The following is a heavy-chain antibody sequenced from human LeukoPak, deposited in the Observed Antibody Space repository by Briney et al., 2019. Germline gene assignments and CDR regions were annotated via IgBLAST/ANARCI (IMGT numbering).Heavy chain of an antibody. CDR2: IYHHGAT. CDR3: ARGPSVAAHLDY. Sequence: SETLSLTCAVSGGSISSNNWWSWVRQPPGKGLEWIGEIYHHGATNYNPSLKSRVTLSVDKSKNQFSLELSSVTAADTAVYYCARGPSVAAHLDYWGQGTLVTVSS. D-gene: IGHD5-12*01. J-gene: IGHJ4*02. CDR1: GGSISSNNW. V-gene: IGHV4-4*02.